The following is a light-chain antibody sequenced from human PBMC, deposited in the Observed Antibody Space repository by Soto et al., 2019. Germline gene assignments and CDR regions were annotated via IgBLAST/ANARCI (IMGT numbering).Light chain of an antibody. J-gene: IGKJ2*01. V-gene: IGKV4-1*01. CDR1: QSVLYSSNNKNY. CDR3: QQYYSTPSWT. Sequence: DIVMTQSPDSLAVSLGERATNNCKSSQSVLYSSNNKNYLAWYQQKPGQPPKLLIYWASTRESGVPDRFSGSGSGTDFTLTISSLQAEDVAVYYCQQYYSTPSWTFGQGTKLEIK. CDR2: WAS.